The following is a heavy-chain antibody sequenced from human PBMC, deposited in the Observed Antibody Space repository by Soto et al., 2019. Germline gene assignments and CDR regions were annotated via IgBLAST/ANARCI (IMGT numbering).Heavy chain of an antibody. V-gene: IGHV1-18*01. J-gene: IGHJ4*02. D-gene: IGHD2-2*02. Sequence: ASVKVSCKAXGYTFTSYGISWVRQAPGQGLEWMGWISAYNGNTNYAQKLQGRVTMTTDTSTSTAYMELRSLRSDDTAVYYCARKSYCSRTSCYTDFDYWGQGTLVTVSS. CDR3: ARKSYCSRTSCYTDFDY. CDR1: GYTFTSYG. CDR2: ISAYNGNT.